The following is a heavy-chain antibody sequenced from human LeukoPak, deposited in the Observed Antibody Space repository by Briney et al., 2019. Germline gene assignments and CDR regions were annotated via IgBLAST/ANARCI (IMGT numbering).Heavy chain of an antibody. V-gene: IGHV3-48*03. J-gene: IGHJ5*02. CDR3: ARDRCSSTSCNNRGWFDP. CDR1: GFTFSSYE. CDR2: ISSSGSSI. Sequence: GGSLRLSCAASGFTFSSYEMNWVRQAPGKGLEWVSYISSSGSSIYYADSVKGRFTISRDNAKNTLYLQMNSLRAEDTAVYYCARDRCSSTSCNNRGWFDPWGQGTLVTVSS. D-gene: IGHD2-2*01.